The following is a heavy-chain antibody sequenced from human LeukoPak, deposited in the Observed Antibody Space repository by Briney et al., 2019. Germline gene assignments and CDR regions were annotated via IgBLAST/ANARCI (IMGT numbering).Heavy chain of an antibody. D-gene: IGHD1-26*01. V-gene: IGHV3-7*01. Sequence: GGSLRLSCESSGFSVSNYWMSWVRQAPGKGLEWVANIKQDGSEIYYLDSVRGRFTISRDNAKNSLYLQMNSLRAEDTAVYYCARPSLNTGSYFDYWGQGILVSVSS. J-gene: IGHJ4*02. CDR3: ARPSLNTGSYFDY. CDR1: GFSVSNYW. CDR2: IKQDGSEI.